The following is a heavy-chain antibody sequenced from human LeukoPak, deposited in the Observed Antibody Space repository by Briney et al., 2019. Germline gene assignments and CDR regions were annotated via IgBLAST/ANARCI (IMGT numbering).Heavy chain of an antibody. CDR2: IYYSGST. D-gene: IGHD3-22*01. Sequence: PSETLSLTCSVSGGSITSSYYYWGWIRQPPGKGLEWIGSIYYSGSTYHNPSLKSRVTISVDTSKNQFSLKLSSVTAADTAVYFCARVSSGYYLDWGRGTLVTVSS. CDR3: ARVSSGYYLD. V-gene: IGHV4-39*01. J-gene: IGHJ4*02. CDR1: GGSITSSYYY.